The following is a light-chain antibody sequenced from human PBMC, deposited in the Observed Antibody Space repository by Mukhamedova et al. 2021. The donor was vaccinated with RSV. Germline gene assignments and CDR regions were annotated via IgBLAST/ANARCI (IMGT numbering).Light chain of an antibody. J-gene: IGKJ1*01. Sequence: SVSSNLAWYQQKPGKAPRLLIYGAYTRATGIPARFSGSGSGTEFTLTISSLQSEDFAVYYCQQYNNWPPWTFGHGTKVEIK. CDR1: SVSSN. V-gene: IGKV3-15*01. CDR2: GAY. CDR3: QQYNNWPPWT.